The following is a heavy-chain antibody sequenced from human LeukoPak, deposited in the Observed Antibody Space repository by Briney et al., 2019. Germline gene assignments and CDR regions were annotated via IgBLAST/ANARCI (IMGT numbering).Heavy chain of an antibody. CDR1: GYTFTSYG. Sequence: ASVKVSCKASGYTFTSYGISWVRQAPGQGLEWMGWISAYNGNTNYAQKLQGRVTMTTDTSTSTAYMELRSLGSDDTAVYYCARDLCSGGSCYALVWFDPWGQGTLVTVSS. V-gene: IGHV1-18*04. CDR3: ARDLCSGGSCYALVWFDP. J-gene: IGHJ5*02. CDR2: ISAYNGNT. D-gene: IGHD2-15*01.